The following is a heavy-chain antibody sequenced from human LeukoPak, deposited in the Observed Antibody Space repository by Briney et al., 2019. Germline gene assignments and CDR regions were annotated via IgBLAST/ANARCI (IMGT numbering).Heavy chain of an antibody. CDR3: ARLYYDILTGYDYFDY. Sequence: SETLSLTCTVSGGSISSSSYYWGWIRQPPGKGLEWIGSIYYSGSTYYNPSLKSRVTISVDTSKNQFSLKLSSVTAADTAVYYCARLYYDILTGYDYFDYWGQGTLVTVSS. V-gene: IGHV4-39*07. CDR1: GGSISSSSYY. CDR2: IYYSGST. D-gene: IGHD3-9*01. J-gene: IGHJ4*02.